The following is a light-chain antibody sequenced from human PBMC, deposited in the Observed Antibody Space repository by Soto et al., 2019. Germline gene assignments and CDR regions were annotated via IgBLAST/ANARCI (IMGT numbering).Light chain of an antibody. CDR3: HQTYSIPPS. J-gene: IGKJ4*01. CDR2: AAS. V-gene: IGKV1-39*01. Sequence: DIQMTQSPSSLSASVGDRVTITCRASQSIGSSLNWYQQKPGKAPKLLIFAASSLQSGVPSRFIGSGSGTDFTLTISSLQPEDFATYYCHQTYSIPPSFGGGTRVEIK. CDR1: QSIGSS.